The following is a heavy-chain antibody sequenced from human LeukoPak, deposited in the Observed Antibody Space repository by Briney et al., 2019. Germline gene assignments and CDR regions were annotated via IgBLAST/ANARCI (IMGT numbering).Heavy chain of an antibody. V-gene: IGHV1-69*06. CDR3: ARDRVFWAYYYGSGSISPHWHHDAFDI. J-gene: IGHJ3*02. CDR1: GGTFNNYA. Sequence: GASVKVSCKASGGTFNNYAISWVRQAPGQGLEWMGGIIPISDTANDAQKFKGRVTITADKSTSTVYMELSSLRSEDTAVYYCARDRVFWAYYYGSGSISPHWHHDAFDIWGQGTMVTVSS. D-gene: IGHD3-10*01. CDR2: IIPISDTA.